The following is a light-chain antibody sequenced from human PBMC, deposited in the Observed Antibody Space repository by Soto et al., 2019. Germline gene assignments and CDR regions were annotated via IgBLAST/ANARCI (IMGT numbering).Light chain of an antibody. V-gene: IGKV1-39*01. Sequence: DIQMTQSPSSLSASVGDRVTISCRASQSISTYLNWYQQKPGTAPRLLIYRASSVKSGVPPRFSGSGSGRDFTLIISSLRPEDIATYFCQHRYSSPPWRVGQGTKVEVK. J-gene: IGKJ1*01. CDR1: QSISTY. CDR2: RAS. CDR3: QHRYSSPPWR.